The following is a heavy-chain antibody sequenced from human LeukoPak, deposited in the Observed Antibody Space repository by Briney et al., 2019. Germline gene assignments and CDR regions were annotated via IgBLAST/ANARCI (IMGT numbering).Heavy chain of an antibody. Sequence: SETLSLTCTVSGGSISSDIYYWSWIRQTAGKGLEWIGRIYNSGNTNYNPSLRSRVTISVDTSKNQFTLKLSSVTAADTAVYYCARDRQQLEHDYWGQGILVTVSS. CDR1: GGSISSDIYY. V-gene: IGHV4-61*02. CDR2: IYNSGNT. D-gene: IGHD6-13*01. CDR3: ARDRQQLEHDY. J-gene: IGHJ4*02.